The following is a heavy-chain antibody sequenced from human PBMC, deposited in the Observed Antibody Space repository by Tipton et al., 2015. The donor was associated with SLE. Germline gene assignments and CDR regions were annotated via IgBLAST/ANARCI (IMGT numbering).Heavy chain of an antibody. CDR2: ITWDSGII. D-gene: IGHD1-1*01. CDR3: AKLTTTGAGGYFDF. J-gene: IGHJ4*02. V-gene: IGHV3-9*01. Sequence: RSLRLSCAASGFTFDDYAMHWVRQAPGKGLEWVSGITWDSGIIVYADSVKGRFTISRDNAENSLYLQMSSLRPEDTALYYCAKLTTTGAGGYFDFWGQGTLVTVSS. CDR1: GFTFDDYA.